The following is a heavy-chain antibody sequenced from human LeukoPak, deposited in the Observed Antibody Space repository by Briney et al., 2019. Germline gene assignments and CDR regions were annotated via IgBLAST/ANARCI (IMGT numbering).Heavy chain of an antibody. V-gene: IGHV3-23*01. Sequence: GGSLRLYCAVSGITLSNYGMSWVRQAPGKGLEWVAGISSSGGGTNYADSVKGRFTISRDNPKNTLYLQMNSLRAEDTAVYFCAKRGVVIRVILVGFHKEAYYFDSWGQGALVTVSS. J-gene: IGHJ4*02. D-gene: IGHD3-22*01. CDR2: ISSSGGGT. CDR1: GITLSNYG. CDR3: AKRGVVIRVILVGFHKEAYYFDS.